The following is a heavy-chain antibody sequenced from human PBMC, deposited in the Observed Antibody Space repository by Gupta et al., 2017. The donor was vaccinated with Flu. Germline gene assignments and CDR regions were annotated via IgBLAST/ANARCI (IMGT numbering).Heavy chain of an antibody. J-gene: IGHJ4*02. CDR2: ISGSGGST. Sequence: RQAPGKGLEWVSAISGSGGSTYYADSVKGRFTISRDNSKNTLYLQMNSLRAEDTAVYYCAKTSGYFPLDFDYWGQGTLVTVSS. CDR3: AKTSGYFPLDFDY. V-gene: IGHV3-23*01. D-gene: IGHD3-22*01.